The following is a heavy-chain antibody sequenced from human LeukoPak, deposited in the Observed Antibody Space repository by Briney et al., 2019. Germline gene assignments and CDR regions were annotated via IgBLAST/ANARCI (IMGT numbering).Heavy chain of an antibody. J-gene: IGHJ4*02. Sequence: SVKVSCKASGGTFSSYATSWVRQAPGQGLEWMGGIIPIFGTANYAQKFQGRVTITTDESTSTAYMELSSLRSEDTAVYYCAREGGYSGSYFDYWGQGTLVTVSS. V-gene: IGHV1-69*05. CDR3: AREGGYSGSYFDY. CDR2: IIPIFGTA. CDR1: GGTFSSYA. D-gene: IGHD1-26*01.